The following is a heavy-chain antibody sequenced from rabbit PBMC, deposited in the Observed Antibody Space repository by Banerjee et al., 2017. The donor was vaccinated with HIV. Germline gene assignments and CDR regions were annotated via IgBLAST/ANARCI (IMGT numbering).Heavy chain of an antibody. D-gene: IGHD4-2*01. Sequence: SSGNTVYASWAKGRFTISKTSSTTVTLQMTSLTAADTATYFCARDFSYVGDGRFNLWGPGTLVTVS. V-gene: IGHV1S40*01. CDR3: ARDFSYVGDGRFNL. J-gene: IGHJ4*01. CDR2: SSGNT.